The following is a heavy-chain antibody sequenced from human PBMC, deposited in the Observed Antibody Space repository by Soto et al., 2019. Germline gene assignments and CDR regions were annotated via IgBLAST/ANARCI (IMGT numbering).Heavy chain of an antibody. CDR2: ISYDGSNK. D-gene: IGHD6-6*01. J-gene: IGHJ4*02. CDR1: GFTFSSYG. Sequence: GGSLRLSCAASGFTFSSYGMHWVRQAPGKGLEWVAVISYDGSNKYYADSVKGRFTISRDNSKNTLYLQMNSLRAEDTAVYYCAKVSLVPGPFDYWGQGTLVTVSS. CDR3: AKVSLVPGPFDY. V-gene: IGHV3-30*18.